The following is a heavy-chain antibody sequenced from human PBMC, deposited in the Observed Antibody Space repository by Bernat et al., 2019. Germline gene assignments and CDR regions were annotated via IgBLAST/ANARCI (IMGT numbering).Heavy chain of an antibody. J-gene: IGHJ4*02. CDR2: ISSSSSYT. CDR1: GFTFSDYY. D-gene: IGHD6-13*01. CDR3: AREVLYSTLDY. Sequence: QVQLVESGGGLVKPGGSLRLSCAASGFTFSDYYMSWIRQAPGKGLEWVSYISSSSSYTNYADSVKGRFTISRGNAKNSLYLQMNSLRAEDTAVYYCAREVLYSTLDYWGQGTLVTVSS. V-gene: IGHV3-11*05.